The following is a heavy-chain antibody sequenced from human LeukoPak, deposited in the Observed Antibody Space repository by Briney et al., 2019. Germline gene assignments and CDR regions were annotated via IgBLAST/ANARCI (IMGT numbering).Heavy chain of an antibody. J-gene: IGHJ6*02. CDR3: ARARPWDSSRSYYFGMDV. Sequence: GGSLRLSCAASGFTFSSYAMSWVRQAPGKGLEWVSSIPGSGGATYYADSVRGRFSISRDSSKNTVYLQMNSLRDEDTAVYYCARARPWDSSRSYYFGMDVWGHGTTVTVSS. V-gene: IGHV3-23*01. CDR1: GFTFSSYA. CDR2: IPGSGGAT. D-gene: IGHD3-22*01.